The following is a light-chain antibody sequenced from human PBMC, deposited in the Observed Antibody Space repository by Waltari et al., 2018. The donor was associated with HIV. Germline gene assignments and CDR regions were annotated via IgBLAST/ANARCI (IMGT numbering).Light chain of an antibody. CDR1: RSDVGGYKY. CDR2: DVS. Sequence: QSALTQPPSASGSPGQSVTISCTGTRSDVGGYKYVSWYQQHPGKAPKLMIYDVSKRPSGVPDRFSGSKSGNTASLTVSGLQAEDEADYYCSSYAGSNNWVVFGGGTKLTVL. CDR3: SSYAGSNNWVV. V-gene: IGLV2-8*01. J-gene: IGLJ2*01.